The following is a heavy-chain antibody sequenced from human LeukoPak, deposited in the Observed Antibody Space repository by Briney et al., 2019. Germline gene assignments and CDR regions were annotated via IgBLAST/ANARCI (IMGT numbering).Heavy chain of an antibody. J-gene: IGHJ6*03. CDR3: ARDPYRGYDGDYYYYYMDV. Sequence: GGSPRLFCAASGFTFRSYYMNWVRHAPGKRLEGVYSITSSSSYVFYADSVKHRLTISRDNAKNSLYLKMNSLRAGDTAVYYCARDPYRGYDGDYYYYYMDVWGKGTTVTIS. CDR2: ITSSSSYV. D-gene: IGHD5-12*01. CDR1: GFTFRSYY. V-gene: IGHV3-21*01.